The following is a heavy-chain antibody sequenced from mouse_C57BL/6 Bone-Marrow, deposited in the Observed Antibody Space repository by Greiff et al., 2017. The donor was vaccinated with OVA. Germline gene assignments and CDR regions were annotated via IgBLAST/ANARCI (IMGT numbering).Heavy chain of an antibody. CDR3: AKNDYYDYFYYYAVDY. CDR2: IWRGGST. V-gene: IGHV2-5*01. CDR1: GFSLTSYG. Sequence: VQLQQSGPGLVQPSQSLSITCTVSGFSLTSYGVHWVRQSPGKGLEWLGVIWRGGSTDYNAAFMSRLSITKDNSKSQVFFKMNSLQADDTAIYYCAKNDYYDYFYYYAVDYWGQGTSVTVSS. J-gene: IGHJ4*01. D-gene: IGHD2-4*01.